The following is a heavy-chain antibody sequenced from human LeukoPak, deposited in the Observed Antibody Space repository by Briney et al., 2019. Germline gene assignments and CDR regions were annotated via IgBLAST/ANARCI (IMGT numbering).Heavy chain of an antibody. J-gene: IGHJ4*02. D-gene: IGHD6-19*01. V-gene: IGHV3-23*01. CDR2: ISGSGGST. CDR3: ARDTIGQQWLVPY. Sequence: GGSLRLSCAASGFTFSNYAMSWVRQAPGKGLEWVSAISGSGGSTYYADSVKGRFTISRDNAKNSLYLQMNSLRAEDTAVYYCARDTIGQQWLVPYWGQGTLVTVSS. CDR1: GFTFSNYA.